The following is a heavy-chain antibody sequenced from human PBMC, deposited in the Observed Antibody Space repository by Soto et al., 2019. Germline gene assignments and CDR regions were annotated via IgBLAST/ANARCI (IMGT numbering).Heavy chain of an antibody. Sequence: GGSLRLSCAASGFTFSSYAMHWVRQAPGKGLEWVAVISYDGSNKYYADSVKGRFTISRDNSKNTLYLQMNGLRAEDTAVYYCARDRAYQLRKSHYYYGMDVWGQGTTVTVSS. CDR3: ARDRAYQLRKSHYYYGMDV. CDR2: ISYDGSNK. CDR1: GFTFSSYA. V-gene: IGHV3-30-3*01. D-gene: IGHD2-2*01. J-gene: IGHJ6*02.